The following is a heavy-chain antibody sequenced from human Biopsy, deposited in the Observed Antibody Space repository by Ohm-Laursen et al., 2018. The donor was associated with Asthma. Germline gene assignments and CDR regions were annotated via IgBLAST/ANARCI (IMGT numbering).Heavy chain of an antibody. Sequence: LVKVSCKSLGGTFNTYVIGWVRQAPGQGLEWMGGINSVFGTTTYPQKFQDRVTITADDSTSTVYMELSSLRSEDTAVYYCARKAGSCISRTCYSLDFWGQGTLVNVSS. CDR3: ARKAGSCISRTCYSLDF. CDR2: INSVFGTT. V-gene: IGHV1-69*13. D-gene: IGHD2-2*01. J-gene: IGHJ4*02. CDR1: GGTFNTYV.